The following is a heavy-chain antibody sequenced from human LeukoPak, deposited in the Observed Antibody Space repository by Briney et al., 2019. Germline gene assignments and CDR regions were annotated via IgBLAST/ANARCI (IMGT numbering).Heavy chain of an antibody. CDR2: ISGSGGST. CDR1: GFTFSSYA. CDR3: AKDRWYYDSSGTY. V-gene: IGHV3-23*01. Sequence: GGSVRLSCAASGFTFSSYAMSWVRQAPGKGLEWVSAISGSGGSTYYADSVKGRFTISRDNSKNTLYLQMNSLGAEDSAVYYCAKDRWYYDSSGTYWGQGTLVTVSS. J-gene: IGHJ4*02. D-gene: IGHD3-22*01.